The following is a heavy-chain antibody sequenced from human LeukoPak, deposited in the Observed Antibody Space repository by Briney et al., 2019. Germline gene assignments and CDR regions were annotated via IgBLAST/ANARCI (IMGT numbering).Heavy chain of an antibody. J-gene: IGHJ4*02. Sequence: PGGSLRLSCAASGFTFSSYGMHWVRQAPGKGLEWVAVISYDGSNKYYADSVKGRFTISRDNSKNTLYLQMNSLRAEDTAVYYCAEDGMSMVQGAPLDYWGQGTLVTVSS. V-gene: IGHV3-30*18. D-gene: IGHD3-10*01. CDR1: GFTFSSYG. CDR2: ISYDGSNK. CDR3: AEDGMSMVQGAPLDY.